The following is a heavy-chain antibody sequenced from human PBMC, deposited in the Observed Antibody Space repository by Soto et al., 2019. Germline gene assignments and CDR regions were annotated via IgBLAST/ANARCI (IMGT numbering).Heavy chain of an antibody. Sequence: QVQLQQWGAGLLKPSETLSLTCAVYSGSFSGHYWSWIRQPPGKDLEWIGEIYHGLSIVYNPSLKSRVTISGDSSKNQFSLKLSSVTAADTPVYYCARHGGYFFDYWGQGTLVTVSS. CDR2: IYHGLSI. D-gene: IGHD3-16*01. CDR3: ARHGGYFFDY. J-gene: IGHJ4*02. CDR1: SGSFSGHY. V-gene: IGHV4-34*01.